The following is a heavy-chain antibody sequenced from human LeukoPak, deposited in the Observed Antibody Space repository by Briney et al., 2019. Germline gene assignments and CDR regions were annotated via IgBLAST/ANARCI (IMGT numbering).Heavy chain of an antibody. V-gene: IGHV1-46*03. CDR2: INPSGGST. J-gene: IGHJ3*02. CDR1: GYTFTSYY. CDR3: ASSAVSITTFDI. D-gene: IGHD3-3*01. Sequence: GASVKVSCKASGYTFTSYYMHWVRQAPGQGLEWMGIINPSGGSTSYAQKFQGRVTMTRDTSTSTVYMELSSLRSEDAAVYYCASSAVSITTFDIWGQGTMVTVSS.